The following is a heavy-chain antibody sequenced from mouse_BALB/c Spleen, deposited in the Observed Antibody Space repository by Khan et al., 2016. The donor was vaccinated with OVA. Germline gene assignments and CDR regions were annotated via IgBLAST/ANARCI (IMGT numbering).Heavy chain of an antibody. V-gene: IGHV5-6*01. J-gene: IGHJ3*01. Sequence: EVELVESGGDLVKPGGSLKLSCAASGFTFSSYSMSWVRQTPDKRLEWVASISSCGDYTYYPDSVKGRFTISRDNAKNTLYLQLSDLKSEDTAMNYSADHLYGSFACWGQGTLVTVSA. CDR3: ADHLYGSFAC. CDR2: ISSCGDYT. D-gene: IGHD1-1*02. CDR1: GFTFSSYS.